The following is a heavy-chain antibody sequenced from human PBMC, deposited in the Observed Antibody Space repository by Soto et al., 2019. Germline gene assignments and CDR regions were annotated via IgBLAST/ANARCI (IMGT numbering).Heavy chain of an antibody. CDR1: GGTLSDYA. J-gene: IGHJ3*01. CDR3: ARGPRDHFYYDSSDYARSYRAFDL. V-gene: IGHV1-69*12. Sequence: QVQLVQSGAEVKKPGSSVKVSCKASGGTLSDYAFSWVRQAPGQGLEWMGGIIPIFGSANYAQKLQGRVTITADESTKTAYMELSSLRSEDTAVYYCARGPRDHFYYDSSDYARSYRAFDLWGQGTMVTVSS. CDR2: IIPIFGSA. D-gene: IGHD3-22*01.